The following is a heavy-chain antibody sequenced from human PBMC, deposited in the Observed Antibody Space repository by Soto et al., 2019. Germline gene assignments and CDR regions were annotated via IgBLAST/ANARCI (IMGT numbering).Heavy chain of an antibody. Sequence: ASVKVSCKASGGTFSSYAISWVRQAPGQGLEWMGGIIPIFGTANYAQKFQGRVTITADESTSTAYMELSSLRSEDTAVYYCATLKTTVTSGSIDYWGQGTLVTVSS. V-gene: IGHV1-69*13. CDR1: GGTFSSYA. J-gene: IGHJ4*02. D-gene: IGHD4-17*01. CDR3: ATLKTTVTSGSIDY. CDR2: IIPIFGTA.